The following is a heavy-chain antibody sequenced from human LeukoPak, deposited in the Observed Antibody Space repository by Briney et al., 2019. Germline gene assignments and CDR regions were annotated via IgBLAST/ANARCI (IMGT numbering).Heavy chain of an antibody. V-gene: IGHV4-59*11. D-gene: IGHD6-25*01. Sequence: SETLSLICSVSGGSIRGHYRSWIRRPPGKGLEWIAYIFHSGTTNYNPSLKSRVSISRDMSKNHVSLKMSSVTAADTAVYYCARSVAGSSFYYMDVWGNGTTVTVSS. CDR1: GGSIRGHY. J-gene: IGHJ6*03. CDR3: ARSVAGSSFYYMDV. CDR2: IFHSGTT.